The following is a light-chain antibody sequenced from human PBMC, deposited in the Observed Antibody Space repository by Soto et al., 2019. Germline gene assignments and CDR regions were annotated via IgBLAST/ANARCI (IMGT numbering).Light chain of an antibody. CDR1: SGSIASHY. CDR2: ENN. V-gene: IGLV6-57*02. CDR3: QSYDSNNQV. J-gene: IGLJ3*02. Sequence: NFMLTQPHSVSESPGGTVTISCTGSSGSIASHYVQWYQQRPGSAPTTVIYENNQRPSGVPGRFSASIDSSSNSASLTISGLKTEDEADYYCQSYDSNNQVFGGGTKLTVL.